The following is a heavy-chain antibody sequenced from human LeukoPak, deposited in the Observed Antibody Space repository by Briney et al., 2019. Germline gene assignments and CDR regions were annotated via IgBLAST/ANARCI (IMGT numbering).Heavy chain of an antibody. CDR1: GFTFSSYG. Sequence: GGSLRLSCAASGFTFSSYGMHWVRQAPGKGLEWVAVISYDGSNKYYADSVKGRFTISRDNSKNTLYLQMNSLRAEDTAVYYCAQDIRVQLWSHYFDYWGQGTLVTVSS. V-gene: IGHV3-30*18. CDR3: AQDIRVQLWSHYFDY. D-gene: IGHD5-18*01. CDR2: ISYDGSNK. J-gene: IGHJ4*02.